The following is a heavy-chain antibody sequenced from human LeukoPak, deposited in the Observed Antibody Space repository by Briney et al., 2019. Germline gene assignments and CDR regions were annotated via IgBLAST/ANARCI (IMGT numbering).Heavy chain of an antibody. CDR2: ISAYNGNT. Sequence: ASVKVSCKASGYTFTSYGISWVRQAPGQGLEWMGWISAYNGNTNYAQKLQGRVTMTTDTSTSTAYMELRSLRSDDTAAYYCARAGRSSIAARRDFDYWGQGTLVTVSS. J-gene: IGHJ4*02. CDR1: GYTFTSYG. CDR3: ARAGRSSIAARRDFDY. D-gene: IGHD6-6*01. V-gene: IGHV1-18*01.